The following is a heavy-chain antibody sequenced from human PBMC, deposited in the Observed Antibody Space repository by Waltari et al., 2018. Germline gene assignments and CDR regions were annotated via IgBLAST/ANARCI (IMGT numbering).Heavy chain of an antibody. CDR3: TRNHYYYNSGDSRTPLDVFDI. CDR1: GFPFSGYA. D-gene: IGHD3-22*01. J-gene: IGHJ3*02. Sequence: QVQLVESGGGVVQPGRSLRLSCAASGFPFSGYAIPWVRQAPGKGPEWVAGISYDGSNKYYADSVKGRFTISRDNSKNTLYLQVNSLRTEDTAVYYCTRNHYYYNSGDSRTPLDVFDIWGQGTMVTVSS. CDR2: ISYDGSNK. V-gene: IGHV3-30*01.